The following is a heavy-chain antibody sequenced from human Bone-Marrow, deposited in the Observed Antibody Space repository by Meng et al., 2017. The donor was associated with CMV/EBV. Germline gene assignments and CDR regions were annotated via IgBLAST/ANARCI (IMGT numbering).Heavy chain of an antibody. D-gene: IGHD2-21*02. J-gene: IGHJ5*02. Sequence: GSLRLSCRASGYTFTNYWIGWVRQMPGKGLEWMGIVWPGDSDTRYHPSFNGHVTISADKSISTAYLQWDSLTASDTAMYYCARLLPQGGSDGHNWFDPWGQGTLVTVSS. V-gene: IGHV5-51*01. CDR3: ARLLPQGGSDGHNWFDP. CDR1: GYTFTNYW. CDR2: VWPGDSDT.